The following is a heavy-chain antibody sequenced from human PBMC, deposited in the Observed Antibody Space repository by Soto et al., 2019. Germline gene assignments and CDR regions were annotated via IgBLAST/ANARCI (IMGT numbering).Heavy chain of an antibody. Sequence: PGGSLRLSCAASGFTFSSFAMSWVRQAPGKGLEWVSVISDSGGSTYYADSVRGRFTISRDNSKSTLFLQMNSLRGDDTAIYYCAKPISGYYAPSDHWGQGTQVTV. CDR2: ISDSGGST. CDR1: GFTFSSFA. V-gene: IGHV3-23*01. J-gene: IGHJ4*02. D-gene: IGHD3-22*01. CDR3: AKPISGYYAPSDH.